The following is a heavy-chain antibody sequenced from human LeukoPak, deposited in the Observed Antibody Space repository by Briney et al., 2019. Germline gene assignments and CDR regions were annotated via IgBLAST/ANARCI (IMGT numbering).Heavy chain of an antibody. CDR2: ISYDGSNK. CDR3: AKDHGSSDWYYFDY. J-gene: IGHJ4*02. D-gene: IGHD6-13*01. V-gene: IGHV3-30*04. Sequence: GGSLRLSCAASGFTFSSYAMHWVRQAPGKGLEWVAVISYDGSNKYYADSVKGRFTISRDNSKNTLHLQMNTLRADGTAVYYCAKDHGSSDWYYFDYWGQGTLVTVSS. CDR1: GFTFSSYA.